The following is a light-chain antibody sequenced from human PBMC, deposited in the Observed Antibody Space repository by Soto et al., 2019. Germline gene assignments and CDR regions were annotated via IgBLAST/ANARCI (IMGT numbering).Light chain of an antibody. J-gene: IGLJ1*01. CDR2: EVN. Sequence: QSALTQPASLSGSPGQSITISCTGTSSDIGAYDYVSWFQQHPGKAPKLMISEVNNRPSGVSNRFSGSKSGNTAYLTISGLQVEDEAEYFCLSFTTTGSHVFAPGRKANVL. V-gene: IGLV2-14*01. CDR3: LSFTTTGSHV. CDR1: SSDIGAYDY.